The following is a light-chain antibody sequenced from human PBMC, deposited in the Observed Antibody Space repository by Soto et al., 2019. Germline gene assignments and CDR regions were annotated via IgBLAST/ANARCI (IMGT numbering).Light chain of an antibody. V-gene: IGKV3-11*01. Sequence: EIVLTQSPATLSLSPGERATLSCRASQSVSSYLAWYQQKPGQAPRLLIYNASNRATGIPARFSGSGSGTDFTLTIRSQEPEDFAVYYCQQRSNWLFTFGPGTKGDIK. J-gene: IGKJ3*01. CDR1: QSVSSY. CDR3: QQRSNWLFT. CDR2: NAS.